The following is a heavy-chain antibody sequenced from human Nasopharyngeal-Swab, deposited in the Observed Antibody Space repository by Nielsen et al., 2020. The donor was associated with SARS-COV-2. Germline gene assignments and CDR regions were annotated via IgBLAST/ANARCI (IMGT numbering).Heavy chain of an antibody. Sequence: GESLKISCAASGFIVSSDYMRWVRQAPGKGLEWVSGIYSDGSTFYADSVKGRFTISRDNSKNTLYLQMDSLRAEDTAVYYCASLRWGDYWGQGTLVTVSS. D-gene: IGHD3-16*01. CDR1: GFIVSSDY. CDR3: ASLRWGDY. V-gene: IGHV3-66*01. CDR2: IYSDGST. J-gene: IGHJ4*02.